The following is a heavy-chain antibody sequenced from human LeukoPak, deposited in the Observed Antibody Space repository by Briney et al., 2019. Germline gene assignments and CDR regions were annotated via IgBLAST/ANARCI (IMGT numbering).Heavy chain of an antibody. D-gene: IGHD4-11*01. V-gene: IGHV3-23*01. CDR2: ISGSGGST. J-gene: IGHJ4*02. CDR3: AKLEVRDYTDDY. Sequence: GGSLILSCAASGFTFSSYAMSWVRQAPGKGLEWVSAISGSGGSTYYADSVKGRLTISRDNSKNTLYLQMNSLRAEDTAVYYCAKLEVRDYTDDYWGQGTLVTVSS. CDR1: GFTFSSYA.